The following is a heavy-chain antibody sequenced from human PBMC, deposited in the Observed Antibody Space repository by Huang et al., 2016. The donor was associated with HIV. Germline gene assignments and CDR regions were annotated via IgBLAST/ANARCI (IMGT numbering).Heavy chain of an antibody. D-gene: IGHD3-10*01. CDR3: ARGFNYYASDNLGVYYFDS. Sequence: QVQLKQWGAGLLKPSETLSLTCAVYGGAFRGSSWTWIRQFPEKGLEWIGDINHNGKIIYNPSLSARFTMSTDTSKNHFSLHLTAVTAADTALYYCARGFNYYASDNLGVYYFDSWGLGTLVTVSP. V-gene: IGHV4-34*02. CDR1: GGAFRGSS. J-gene: IGHJ4*02. CDR2: INHNGKI.